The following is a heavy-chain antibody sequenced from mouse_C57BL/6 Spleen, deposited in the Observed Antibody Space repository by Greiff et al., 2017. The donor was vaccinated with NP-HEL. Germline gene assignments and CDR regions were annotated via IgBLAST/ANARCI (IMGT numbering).Heavy chain of an antibody. CDR1: GYTFTSYW. V-gene: IGHV1-5*01. CDR3: TTGVAEGYAMDY. J-gene: IGHJ4*01. Sequence: VQLQQSGTVLARPGASVKMSCKTSGYTFTSYWMHWVKQRPGQGLEWIGAIYPGNSDTSYNQKFKGKAKLTAVTSASTAYMELSSLTNEDSAVYYCTTGVAEGYAMDYWGQGTSVTVSS. CDR2: IYPGNSDT. D-gene: IGHD1-1*01.